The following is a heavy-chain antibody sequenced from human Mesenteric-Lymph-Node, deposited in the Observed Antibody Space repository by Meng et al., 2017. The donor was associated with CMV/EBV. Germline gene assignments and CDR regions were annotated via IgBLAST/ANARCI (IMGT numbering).Heavy chain of an antibody. Sequence: GGSLRLSCAASGFTFSTYSMNWVRQAPGKGLEWVSSISSSGSFIYYADSVKGRFTISRDNAKNSLYLQMNSLRAEDTALYYCARGTCITGSCPLFDYWGQGTLVTVSS. D-gene: IGHD3-10*01. CDR3: ARGTCITGSCPLFDY. CDR1: GFTFSTYS. CDR2: ISSSGSFI. V-gene: IGHV3-21*01. J-gene: IGHJ4*02.